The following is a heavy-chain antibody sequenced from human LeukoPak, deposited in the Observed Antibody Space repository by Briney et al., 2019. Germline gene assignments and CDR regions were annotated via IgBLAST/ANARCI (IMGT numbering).Heavy chain of an antibody. J-gene: IGHJ5*02. CDR2: ISAYNGNT. CDR3: ASTREGLNWFDP. V-gene: IGHV1-18*01. Sequence: ASVKVSCKASGYTFTSYGISWVRQAPGQGLEWMGWISAYNGNTNYAQKLQGRVTMTTDTSTSTAYMELRSLRSDDTAVYYCASTREGLNWFDPWGQGTLVTVSS. CDR1: GYTFTSYG. D-gene: IGHD2-15*01.